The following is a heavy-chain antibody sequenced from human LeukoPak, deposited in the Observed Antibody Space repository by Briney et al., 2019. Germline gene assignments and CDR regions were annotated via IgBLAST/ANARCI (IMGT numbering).Heavy chain of an antibody. D-gene: IGHD3-10*01. CDR2: ISSSDGTI. CDR3: AKVAKYYYGSETYYFFEH. J-gene: IGHJ4*02. CDR1: GFTFSSYE. V-gene: IGHV3-48*03. Sequence: GGSLRLSCAASGFTFSSYEMNWVRQAPGKGLEWVSYISSSDGTIYYADSVKGRFTISRDNDKNSLYLQMNSLRVEDTAVYYCAKVAKYYYGSETYYFFEHWGQGTPVTASS.